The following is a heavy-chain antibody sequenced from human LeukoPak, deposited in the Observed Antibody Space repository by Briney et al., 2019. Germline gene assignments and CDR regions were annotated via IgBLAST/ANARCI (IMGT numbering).Heavy chain of an antibody. D-gene: IGHD4-17*01. CDR3: ARQDGDNGVRAH. V-gene: IGHV5-51*01. CDR1: GYRFTNYW. CDR2: IYPHDSST. J-gene: IGHJ4*02. Sequence: GESLKISCKASGYRFTNYWIGWVRQMPGKGLEWMGVIYPHDSSTRYSPSFQGQVTISADNSISSVYLQWHSLKASDSGVYYCARQDGDNGVRAHWGQGTLVTVSS.